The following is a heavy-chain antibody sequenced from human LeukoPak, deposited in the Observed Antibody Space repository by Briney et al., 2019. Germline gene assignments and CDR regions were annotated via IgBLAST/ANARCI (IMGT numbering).Heavy chain of an antibody. V-gene: IGHV4-61*02. Sequence: SQTLSLTCTVSGGSISSGSYYWSWIRQPAGKGLEWIGRIYTSGSTNYNPSLKSRVTISVDTSKNQFSLKLSSVTAADTAVYYCARDWGYSSSWYGWNWYFDLWGRGTLVTVSS. CDR3: ARDWGYSSSWYGWNWYFDL. J-gene: IGHJ2*01. CDR1: GGSISSGSYY. D-gene: IGHD6-13*01. CDR2: IYTSGST.